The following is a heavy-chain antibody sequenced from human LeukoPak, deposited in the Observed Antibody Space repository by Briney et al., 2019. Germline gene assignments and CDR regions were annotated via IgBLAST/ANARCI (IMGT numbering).Heavy chain of an antibody. J-gene: IGHJ4*02. CDR2: INPNSGGT. D-gene: IGHD6-19*01. CDR3: AAMGSSGLYYFDY. CDR1: GYTFTGYY. V-gene: IGHV1-2*02. Sequence: ASVTVSCKASGYTFTGYYMHWVRQAPGQGLEWMGWINPNSGGTNYAQKFQGRVTMTRDTSISTAYMELSRLRSDDTAVYYCAAMGSSGLYYFDYWGQGTLVTVSS.